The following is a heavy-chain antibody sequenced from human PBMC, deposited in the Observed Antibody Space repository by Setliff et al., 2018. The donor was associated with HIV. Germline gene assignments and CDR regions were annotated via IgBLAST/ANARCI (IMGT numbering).Heavy chain of an antibody. V-gene: IGHV3-30*14. J-gene: IGHJ5*02. CDR2: ISYDGSNK. CDR3: ARPRLYGTALDL. Sequence: GGSLRLSCAASGFTFSNYWMHWVRQAPGKGLEWVAVISYDGSNKYYADSVKGRFTISRDNTKNTLYLQVDSLRPEDTAVYYCARPRLYGTALDLWGQGTLVTVSS. D-gene: IGHD3-10*01. CDR1: GFTFSNYW.